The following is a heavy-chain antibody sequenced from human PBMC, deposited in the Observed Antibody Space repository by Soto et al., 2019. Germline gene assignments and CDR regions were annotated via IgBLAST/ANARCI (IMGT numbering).Heavy chain of an antibody. Sequence: EVRLVESGGALIQPGGSLRLSCAASGFNVSSNYMNWVRQAPGKGMEWVSVIYSGGSTYYADSVKGRFTISRDNSKNTLYLQMNSLRAEDTGVYYCAREERGYGPWGQGTLVTVSS. J-gene: IGHJ5*02. CDR2: IYSGGST. CDR3: AREERGYGP. V-gene: IGHV3-53*01. CDR1: GFNVSSNY. D-gene: IGHD5-18*01.